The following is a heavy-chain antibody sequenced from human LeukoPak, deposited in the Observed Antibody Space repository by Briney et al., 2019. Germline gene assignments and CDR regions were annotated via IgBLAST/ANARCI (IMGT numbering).Heavy chain of an antibody. D-gene: IGHD4-11*01. Sequence: PGGSLRLSCAASGFTSSSYAMSWVRQAPGKGLEWVSAISASGNSTYYADFVKDRFTISRDKSKNTLYLQMNSLGAEDTAVYFCAKNRGNYYYFDYWGQGTLVTVSS. CDR3: AKNRGNYYYFDY. V-gene: IGHV3-23*01. J-gene: IGHJ4*02. CDR2: ISASGNST. CDR1: GFTSSSYA.